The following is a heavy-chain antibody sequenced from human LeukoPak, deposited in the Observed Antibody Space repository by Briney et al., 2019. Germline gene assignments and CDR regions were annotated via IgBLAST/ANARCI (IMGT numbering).Heavy chain of an antibody. CDR1: GFTFRHFW. V-gene: IGHV3-74*01. CDR2: ISGDGGST. Sequence: GGSPRLSCAASGFTFRHFWMHWVRQAPGKGLVWVSRISGDGGSTVYADSVKGRFTISRDNAKNTLYLQMNSLRGDDTALYYCVRDLFPDAFDIWGQGTMVTVFS. CDR3: VRDLFPDAFDI. J-gene: IGHJ3*02. D-gene: IGHD2-21*01.